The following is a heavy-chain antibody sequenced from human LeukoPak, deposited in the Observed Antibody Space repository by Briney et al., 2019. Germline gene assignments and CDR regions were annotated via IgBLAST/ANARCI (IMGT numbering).Heavy chain of an antibody. CDR2: IYHSGST. CDR3: ARDYYGSGLNWFDP. V-gene: IGHV4-38-2*02. Sequence: PSETLSLTCTVSGYSISSGYYWGWIRQPPGKGLEWIGSIYHSGSTYYNPSLKSRVTISVDTSKNQFSLKLSSVTAADTAVYYCARDYYGSGLNWFDPWGQGTLVTVSS. J-gene: IGHJ5*02. CDR1: GYSISSGYY. D-gene: IGHD3-10*01.